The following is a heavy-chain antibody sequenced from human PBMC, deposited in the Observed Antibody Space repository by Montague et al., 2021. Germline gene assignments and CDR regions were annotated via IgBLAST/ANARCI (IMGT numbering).Heavy chain of an antibody. CDR1: VDSFTDYY. V-gene: IGHV4-34*01. CDR3: VAIKWERQTRDYFEQ. CDR2: TNYSGTT. Sequence: SETLSLTCDIYVDSFTDYYWGWIRQTPGKGLEWIGETNYSGTTKYNPSLKTRVSLLLDTSKSQLFLTLQSVTAADTAVYYCVAIKWERQTRDYFEQWGPGSLVSVSS. J-gene: IGHJ4*02. D-gene: IGHD1-26*01.